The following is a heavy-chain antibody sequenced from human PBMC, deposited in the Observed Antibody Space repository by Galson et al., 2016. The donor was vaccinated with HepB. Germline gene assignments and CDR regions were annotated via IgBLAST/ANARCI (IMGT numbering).Heavy chain of an antibody. V-gene: IGHV1-2*02. CDR1: GXXFTXXX. CDR3: AXYSPTVTNXDY. J-gene: IGHJ4*02. D-gene: IGHD4-17*01. CDR2: XNPNSGXX. Sequence: SVXXXCKASGXXFTXXXMHXXXQAXXQGLXXMGXXNPNSGXXKYAQKFQGGVTMTRETSIRTGYMELXRLRSDDTAGYYCAXYSPTVTNXDYWGQGVLV.